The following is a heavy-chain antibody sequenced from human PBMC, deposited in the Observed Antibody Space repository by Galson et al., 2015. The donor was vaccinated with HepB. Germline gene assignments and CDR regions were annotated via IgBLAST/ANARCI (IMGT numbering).Heavy chain of an antibody. J-gene: IGHJ2*01. D-gene: IGHD2-2*01. CDR3: ARDNRGYCSSTSCYGDWYFDL. CDR1: GFTFSSYA. V-gene: IGHV3-30*04. Sequence: SLRLSCAASGFTFSSYAMHWVRQAPGKGLEWVAVISHDGSNKYYADSVKGRFTISRDNSKNTLYLQMNSLRAEDTAVYYCARDNRGYCSSTSCYGDWYFDLWGRGTLVTVSS. CDR2: ISHDGSNK.